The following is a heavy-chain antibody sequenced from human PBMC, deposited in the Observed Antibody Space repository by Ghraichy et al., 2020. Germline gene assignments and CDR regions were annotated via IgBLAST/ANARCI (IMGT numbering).Heavy chain of an antibody. CDR2: IYYSGST. V-gene: IGHV4-39*07. Sequence: SETLSLTCTVSGGSISSSSYYWGWIRQPPGKGLEWIGSIYYSGSTYYNPSLKSRVTISVDTSKNQFSLKLSSVTAADTAVYYCARGSEWELPPYYFDYWGQGTLVTVSS. CDR1: GGSISSSSYY. CDR3: ARGSEWELPPYYFDY. D-gene: IGHD1-26*01. J-gene: IGHJ4*02.